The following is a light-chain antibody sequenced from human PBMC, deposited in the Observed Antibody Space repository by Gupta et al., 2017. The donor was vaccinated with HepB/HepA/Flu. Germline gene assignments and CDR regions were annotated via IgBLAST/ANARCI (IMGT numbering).Light chain of an antibody. J-gene: IGKJ4*01. CDR1: QGINTW. CDR3: QQADSFTLN. Sequence: DIQMTQSPSSVSASLGDRVTITCRTSQGINTWLVWYQQKPGKAPKHLIHTASTLQSGVPSRFSGSGSGTDSYPTISGVQPEDFATYHCQQADSFTLNFGGGTKVE. CDR2: TAS. V-gene: IGKV1-12*01.